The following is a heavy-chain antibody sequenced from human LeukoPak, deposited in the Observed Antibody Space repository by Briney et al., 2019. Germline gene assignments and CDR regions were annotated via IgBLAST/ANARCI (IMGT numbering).Heavy chain of an antibody. CDR3: ARSRDGYNWNFDY. CDR2: IYYSGST. CDR1: GGSISSYY. J-gene: IGHJ4*02. Sequence: SETLSLTCTVSGGSISSYYWSWIRQPPGKGLEWIGYIYYSGSTNYNPPLKSRVTISVDTSKNQFSLKLSSVTAADTAVYYCARSRDGYNWNFDYWGQGTLVTVSS. V-gene: IGHV4-59*08. D-gene: IGHD5-24*01.